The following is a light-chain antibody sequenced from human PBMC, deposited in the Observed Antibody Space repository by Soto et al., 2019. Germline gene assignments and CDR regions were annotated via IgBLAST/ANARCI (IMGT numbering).Light chain of an antibody. CDR2: AAS. J-gene: IGKJ1*01. V-gene: IGKV1-27*01. Sequence: DLQMTQSPSSLSASVGGRITITCRASQGISNYLAWYHQKPGKVPKLLIYAASTLQSGVPSRFSGSGSGTDFTLTISSLQPEDVATYYCLKYNSAPWTFGQGTKVEIK. CDR3: LKYNSAPWT. CDR1: QGISNY.